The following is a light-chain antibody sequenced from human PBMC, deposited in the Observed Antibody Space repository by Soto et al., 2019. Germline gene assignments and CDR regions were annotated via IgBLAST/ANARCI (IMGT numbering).Light chain of an antibody. V-gene: IGKV1-9*01. J-gene: IGKJ4*01. CDR2: AAS. CDR3: QQLNTYPLT. CDR1: QGISSY. Sequence: DIQLTQSPFFLSASVGDRVTITCRASQGISSYLAWYQQMPGKAPKLLIYAASTLQSGVQSRFSGSGSGTEFTLTISSLQPEDFATYYCQQLNTYPLTFGGGTKVEIK.